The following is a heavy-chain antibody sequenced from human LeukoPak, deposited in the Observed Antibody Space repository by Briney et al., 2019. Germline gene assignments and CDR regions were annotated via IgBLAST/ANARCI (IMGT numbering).Heavy chain of an antibody. D-gene: IGHD5-24*01. CDR3: ARHTEMATIPYYFEY. CDR2: IYPGDSDT. Sequence: GESLKISCKGSGYSFTSYWIGWVRQMPGKGLEWMGIIYPGDSDTRYSPSFQGQVTISADKSISTAYLQWSSLKASDTAMYYCARHTEMATIPYYFEYWGQGTLVTVSS. CDR1: GYSFTSYW. J-gene: IGHJ4*02. V-gene: IGHV5-51*01.